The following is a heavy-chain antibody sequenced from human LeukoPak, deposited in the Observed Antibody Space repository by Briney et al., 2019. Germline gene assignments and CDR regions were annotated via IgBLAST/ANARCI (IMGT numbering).Heavy chain of an antibody. D-gene: IGHD4-11*01. CDR1: GFTFTSYS. CDR2: ISGGGGST. V-gene: IGHV3-23*01. CDR3: AKLTTS. J-gene: IGHJ4*02. Sequence: PGGSLRLSCAASGFTFTSYSMNWVRQAPGKGLEWVSTISGGGGSTYYADSVKGRFTISRDNSNNTLYPQMNSLRAEDTAVYYCAKLTTSWGQGTLVTVSS.